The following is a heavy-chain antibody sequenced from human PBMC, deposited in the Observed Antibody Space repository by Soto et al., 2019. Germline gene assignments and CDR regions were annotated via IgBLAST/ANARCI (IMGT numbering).Heavy chain of an antibody. CDR2: ISGSGGST. J-gene: IGHJ6*02. D-gene: IGHD2-2*02. CDR3: AKALGAIHGDYYYYGLDV. CDR1: GFTFSTYA. V-gene: IGHV3-23*01. Sequence: GGSLRLSCVGSGFTFSTYAMSWVRRAPGKGLEWVSAISGSGGSTYYADSVKGRFTISRDNSKNTLSLEMNSLRAEDTAVYYCAKALGAIHGDYYYYGLDVWGQGTTVTVSS.